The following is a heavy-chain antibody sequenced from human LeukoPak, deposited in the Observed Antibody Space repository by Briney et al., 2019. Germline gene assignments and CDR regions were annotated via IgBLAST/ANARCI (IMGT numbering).Heavy chain of an antibody. CDR1: GYTFTGYY. CDR3: ATAYRGGDCYSREGYYYYYYGMDV. D-gene: IGHD2-21*02. J-gene: IGHJ6*02. CDR2: INPNSGGT. Sequence: ASVKVSCKASGYTFTGYYMHWVRQAPGQGLEWMGWINPNSGGTNYAQKFQGRVTMTRDTSISTAYMELSRLRSDDTAVYYCATAYRGGDCYSREGYYYYYYGMDVWGQGTTVTVSS. V-gene: IGHV1-2*02.